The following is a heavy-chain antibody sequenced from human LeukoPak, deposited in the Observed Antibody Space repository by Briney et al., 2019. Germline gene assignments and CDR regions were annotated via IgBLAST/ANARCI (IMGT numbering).Heavy chain of an antibody. J-gene: IGHJ6*03. V-gene: IGHV1-69*01. D-gene: IGHD6-25*01. CDR3: ARGQRSYYYYYMDV. Sequence: PGGSLRLSCAASGFTFSSYAISWVRQAPGQGLEWMGGIIPIFGTAKYAQKFQGRVTITADESTSTAYMELSSLRSEDTAVYYCARGQRSYYYYYMDVWGKGTTVPSP. CDR1: GFTFSSYA. CDR2: IIPIFGTA.